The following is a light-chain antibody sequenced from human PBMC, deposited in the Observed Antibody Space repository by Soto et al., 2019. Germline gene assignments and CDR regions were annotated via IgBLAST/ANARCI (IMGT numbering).Light chain of an antibody. V-gene: IGLV2-23*01. CDR1: FSDVGSYNL. Sequence: QSVLTQPASVSGSPGQSITISCTGTFSDVGSYNLVSWYQHHPGEAPRLMIFEGTKRPSGVSNRFSGSKSGNTASLTISGLQAEDEADYYCSSYAGTHVIFGGGTKLTVL. CDR3: SSYAGTHVI. CDR2: EGT. J-gene: IGLJ2*01.